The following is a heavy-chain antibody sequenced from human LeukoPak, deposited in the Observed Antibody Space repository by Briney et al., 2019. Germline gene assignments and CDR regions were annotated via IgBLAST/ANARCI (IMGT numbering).Heavy chain of an antibody. V-gene: IGHV5-10-1*01. CDR1: GYSFTSNW. CDR3: ARGKDYGSGSQNWFDP. J-gene: IGHJ5*02. Sequence: GESLKITCKGSGYSFTSNWITWLRQMPGKGLEWMGRIDPSDSYINYSPSFQGHITISADKSISTAYLQWSSLKASDTAMYYCARGKDYGSGSQNWFDPWGQGTLVTVSS. CDR2: IDPSDSYI. D-gene: IGHD3-10*01.